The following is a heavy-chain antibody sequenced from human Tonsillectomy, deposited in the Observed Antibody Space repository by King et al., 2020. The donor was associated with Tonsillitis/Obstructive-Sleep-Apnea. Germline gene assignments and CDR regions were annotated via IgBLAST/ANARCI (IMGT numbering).Heavy chain of an antibody. Sequence: VQLVESGGGVVQPGRSLRLSCAASGFTFSSYGMHWVRQAAGKGLERVVVIWDGGSYKSAADSVKGRFTISRDNSKNTLYLQMNSLRAEETAVYYCARVIAAAGTKYYYYYYYMDVWGKGTTVTVSS. V-gene: IGHV3-33*01. CDR3: ARVIAAAGTKYYYYYYYMDV. CDR1: GFTFSSYG. CDR2: IWDGGSYK. J-gene: IGHJ6*03. D-gene: IGHD6-13*01.